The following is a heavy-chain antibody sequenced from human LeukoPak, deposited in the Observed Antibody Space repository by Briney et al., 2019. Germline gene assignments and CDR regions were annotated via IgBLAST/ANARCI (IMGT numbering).Heavy chain of an antibody. CDR3: ARGAGPFDY. V-gene: IGHV3-23*01. CDR2: ISGSGDIT. J-gene: IGHJ4*02. Sequence: GGSLRLSCAASGFIFSSYVMSWVRQAPGKGLEWVSSISGSGDITYYADSVKGRFTISRDNSKNMLYLQMNSLRAEDTAVYYCARGAGPFDYWGQGTLVTVSS. CDR1: GFIFSSYV.